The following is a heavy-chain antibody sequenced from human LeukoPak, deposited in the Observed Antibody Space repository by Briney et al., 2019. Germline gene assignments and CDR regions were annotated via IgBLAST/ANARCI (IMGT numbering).Heavy chain of an antibody. D-gene: IGHD3-22*01. CDR2: ISSGTSYI. Sequence: GGSLRLSCAASGFTFNTYTMNWVRQAPGKGLEWVSSISSGTSYIYYADSVKGRFTISRDNAKNSLYLQMNSLRAEDTAVYYCARGPRFAIRLIVVVTKGHFDYWGQGTLVTVSS. CDR1: GFTFNTYT. V-gene: IGHV3-21*01. CDR3: ARGPRFAIRLIVVVTKGHFDY. J-gene: IGHJ4*02.